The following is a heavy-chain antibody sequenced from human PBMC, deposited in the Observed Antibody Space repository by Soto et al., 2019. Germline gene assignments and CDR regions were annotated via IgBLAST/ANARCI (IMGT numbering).Heavy chain of an antibody. V-gene: IGHV1-69*01. CDR3: ARWGIAVAYPPSDAFDI. Sequence: QVQLVQSGAEVKKPGSSVKVSCKASGGTFSSYAISWVRQAPRQGPEWMGGIIPIFGTANYAQKFQGRVTITADESTSTANMGLSSLRSEDTAVYYWARWGIAVAYPPSDAFDIWCQGTMVTVSS. D-gene: IGHD6-19*01. J-gene: IGHJ3*02. CDR2: IIPIFGTA. CDR1: GGTFSSYA.